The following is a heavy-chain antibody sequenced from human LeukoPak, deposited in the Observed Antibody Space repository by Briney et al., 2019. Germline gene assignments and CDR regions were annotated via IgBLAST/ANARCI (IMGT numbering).Heavy chain of an antibody. V-gene: IGHV3-21*01. J-gene: IGHJ6*03. CDR3: ARLLYYMSEYYYYYMDV. Sequence: GGSLRLSCAASGFTFSSYSMNWVRQAPGKGLEWVSSISSSSSYIYYADSVKGRFTISRDSAKNSLYLQMNSLKAEDTAVYFCARLLYYMSEYYYYYMDVWGKGTTVTVSS. CDR1: GFTFSSYS. CDR2: ISSSSSYI. D-gene: IGHD3-10*01.